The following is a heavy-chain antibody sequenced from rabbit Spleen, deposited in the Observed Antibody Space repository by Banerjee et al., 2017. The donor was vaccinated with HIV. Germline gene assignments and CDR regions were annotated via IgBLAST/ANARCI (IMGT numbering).Heavy chain of an antibody. CDR3: ARIYDSDNAGYKFTRLDL. CDR1: GFSFSSGDW. V-gene: IGHV1S40*01. Sequence: QSLEESGGDLVKPGASLTLTCTASGFSFSSGDWIYWVRQAPGKGLEWIGYIDPVFGITYYANWAKGRFTFSKTSSTTVTLQVTSLTAADTATYFCARIYDSDNAGYKFTRLDLWAKAPWSPS. D-gene: IGHD7-1*01. CDR2: IDPVFGIT. J-gene: IGHJ3*01.